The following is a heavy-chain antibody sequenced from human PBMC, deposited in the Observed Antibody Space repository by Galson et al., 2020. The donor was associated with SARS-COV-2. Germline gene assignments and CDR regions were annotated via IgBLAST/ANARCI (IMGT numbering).Heavy chain of an antibody. V-gene: IGHV1-2*02. CDR1: GYTFTGYY. D-gene: IGHD3-22*01. J-gene: IGHJ4*02. CDR2: INPNSGGT. Sequence: ASVKVSCKASGYTFTGYYMHWVRQAPRQGLEWMGWINPNSGGTNYAQKFQGRVTMTRDTSISTAYMELSRLRSDDTAVYYCASARGPDYYDSSGYLDYWGQGTLVTVSS. CDR3: ASARGPDYYDSSGYLDY.